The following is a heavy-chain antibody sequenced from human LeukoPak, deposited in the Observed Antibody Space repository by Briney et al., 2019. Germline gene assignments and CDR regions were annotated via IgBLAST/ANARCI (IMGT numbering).Heavy chain of an antibody. CDR2: IIPIFGTA. V-gene: IGHV1-69*05. Sequence: SVKVSCKASGGTFSSYAISWVRQAPGRGLEWMGGIIPIFGTANYAQKFQGRVTITTDESTSTAYMELSSLRSEDTAVYYCARVYNDAFDIWGQGTMVTVSS. CDR1: GGTFSSYA. J-gene: IGHJ3*02. CDR3: ARVYNDAFDI. D-gene: IGHD1-1*01.